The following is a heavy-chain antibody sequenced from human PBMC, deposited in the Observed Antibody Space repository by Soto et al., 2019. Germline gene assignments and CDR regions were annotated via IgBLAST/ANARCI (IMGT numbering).Heavy chain of an antibody. J-gene: IGHJ4*02. V-gene: IGHV3-73*02. CDR2: IRSKANSYAT. D-gene: IGHD2-15*01. Sequence: EVQLVESGGGLVQPGGSLKLSCAASGFTFSDSAMHWVRQASGKGLEWVGRIRSKANSYATAYAASVKGRFTISRDDSKNTAYLQMNSLKTEDTAVYYCPRPDCRGGSCYLSDWGQGTLVTVSS. CDR3: PRPDCRGGSCYLSD. CDR1: GFTFSDSA.